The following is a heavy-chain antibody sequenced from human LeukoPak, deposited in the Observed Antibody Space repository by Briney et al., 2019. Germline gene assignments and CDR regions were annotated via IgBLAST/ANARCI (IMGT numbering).Heavy chain of an antibody. J-gene: IGHJ4*02. CDR2: IYSTGST. Sequence: PSETLSLTCTVSGGSISSYYWSWIRQPAGKGLEWIGRIYSTGSTNYNPSLKSRVTMSVDTSKNQFSLRLRSVTAADTAVYYCARGVSGSDYYRAYDYWGQGTLVTVSS. D-gene: IGHD3-3*01. CDR1: GGSISSYY. CDR3: ARGVSGSDYYRAYDY. V-gene: IGHV4-4*07.